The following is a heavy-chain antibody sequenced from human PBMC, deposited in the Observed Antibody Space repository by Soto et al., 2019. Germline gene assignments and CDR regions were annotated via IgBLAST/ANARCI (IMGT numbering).Heavy chain of an antibody. D-gene: IGHD2-2*01. V-gene: IGHV3-30*18. J-gene: IGHJ6*03. CDR3: ANDGHLLGYCSSSSCYANDYYYYYMDV. CDR1: GFTFTNYG. CDR2: ISYDGTNE. Sequence: QVQLVESGGGVVQPGRSLRLSCAASGFTFTNYGMHWVRQAPGKGLEWVAFISYDGTNEYYADSVKGRFTVSRDKSKNTRYLQMSSLRAEDTAVSYCANDGHLLGYCSSSSCYANDYYYYYMDVWGIWTTVTVS.